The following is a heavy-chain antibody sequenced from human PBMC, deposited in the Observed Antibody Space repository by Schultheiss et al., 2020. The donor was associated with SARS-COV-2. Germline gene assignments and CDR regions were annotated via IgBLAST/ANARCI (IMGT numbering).Heavy chain of an antibody. CDR3: ARAIILRVAFDI. CDR2: IYHSGST. Sequence: SETLSLTCTVSGYSISSGYYWGWNRQPPGKGLEWIGSIYHSGSTYYNPSLKSRVTISVDTSKNQFSLKLSSVTAADTAVYYCARAIILRVAFDIWGQGTMVTVSS. J-gene: IGHJ3*02. D-gene: IGHD3-3*01. V-gene: IGHV4-38-2*02. CDR1: GYSISSGYY.